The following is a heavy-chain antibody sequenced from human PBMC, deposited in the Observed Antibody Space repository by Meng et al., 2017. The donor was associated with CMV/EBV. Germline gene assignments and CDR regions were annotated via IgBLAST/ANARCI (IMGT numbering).Heavy chain of an antibody. Sequence: SVTVSCKASGYSFSDYYMHWVRQAPGQGLEWMGWINPNSGGTNYAQKFQGRVTMTRDTSISTAYMELSRLSSDDTAVYYCARNWRDGHTLDPFNIWGQGTMVTVSS. J-gene: IGHJ3*02. CDR2: INPNSGGT. CDR1: GYSFSDYY. D-gene: IGHD5-24*01. CDR3: ARNWRDGHTLDPFNI. V-gene: IGHV1-2*02.